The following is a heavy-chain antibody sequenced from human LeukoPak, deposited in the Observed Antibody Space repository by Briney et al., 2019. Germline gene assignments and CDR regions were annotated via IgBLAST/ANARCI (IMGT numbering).Heavy chain of an antibody. Sequence: GSLRLSCAASGFTFSIYSMNWVRQAPGKGLEWIGSIYHSGGTYYNPSLKSRVTISVDTSKNQFSLKLSSVTAADTAVYYCARVSFGVVIIDYWGQGTLVTVSS. J-gene: IGHJ4*02. CDR3: ARVSFGVVIIDY. V-gene: IGHV4-38-2*01. CDR2: IYHSGGT. D-gene: IGHD3-3*01. CDR1: GFTFSIYS.